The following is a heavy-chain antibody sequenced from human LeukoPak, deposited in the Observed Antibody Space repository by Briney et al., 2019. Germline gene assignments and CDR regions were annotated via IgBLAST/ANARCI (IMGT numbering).Heavy chain of an antibody. CDR1: GFTFADAW. CDR3: MGYGSGWAPYHFED. J-gene: IGHJ4*02. Sequence: SGGSLRLSCAASGFTFADAWMNWVRQAPGKGLEWVGRIKSKADGGATDYAAPVKGRFTISRDDSKNTLYLQMNSLKTEDTGVYYCMGYGSGWAPYHFEDWGQGTLVTVSS. D-gene: IGHD6-19*01. CDR2: IKSKADGGAT. V-gene: IGHV3-15*07.